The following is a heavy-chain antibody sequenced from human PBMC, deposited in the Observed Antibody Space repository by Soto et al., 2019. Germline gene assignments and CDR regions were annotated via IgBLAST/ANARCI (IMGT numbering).Heavy chain of an antibody. D-gene: IGHD3-16*01. CDR2: ISAYNGNT. CDR3: ASPGGGREYSWDAFAFDI. V-gene: IGHV1-18*04. J-gene: IGHJ3*02. CDR1: GYTFTSYG. Sequence: QVQLVQSGAEVKKPGASVKVSCKASGYTFTSYGISWVRQAPGQGLEWMGWISAYNGNTNYAQKLQGRVTMTTDTSTRPAYMELRSLRSDDTAVYYCASPGGGREYSWDAFAFDIWGQGTMVTVSS.